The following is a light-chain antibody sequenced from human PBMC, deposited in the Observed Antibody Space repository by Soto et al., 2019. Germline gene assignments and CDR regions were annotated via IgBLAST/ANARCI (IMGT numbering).Light chain of an antibody. CDR3: CSYARTSTLL. CDR1: SSDVGSYNL. Sequence: QSALTQPASLSGSPGQSITISCTGTSSDVGSYNLVSWFQQHPGKAPKLMIYEGTKRPSGVSNRFSGSKSGNTASLTISGLQAEDEADYCCCSYARTSTLLFGGGTKLTVL. CDR2: EGT. V-gene: IGLV2-23*01. J-gene: IGLJ2*01.